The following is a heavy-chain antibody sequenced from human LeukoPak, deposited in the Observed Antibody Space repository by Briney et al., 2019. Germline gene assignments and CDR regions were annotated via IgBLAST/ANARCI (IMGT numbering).Heavy chain of an antibody. Sequence: ASVKVSCKASGYTFTGYYIHWVRQAPGQGLEWMGWINPNSGGTNYAQKFQGRVTMTRDTSISTAYMELSRLRSDDTAVYYCARGDIVATIIAGAPPRLHYYYYYMDVWGKGTTVTVSS. J-gene: IGHJ6*03. CDR3: ARGDIVATIIAGAPPRLHYYYYYMDV. CDR2: INPNSGGT. V-gene: IGHV1-2*02. D-gene: IGHD5-12*01. CDR1: GYTFTGYY.